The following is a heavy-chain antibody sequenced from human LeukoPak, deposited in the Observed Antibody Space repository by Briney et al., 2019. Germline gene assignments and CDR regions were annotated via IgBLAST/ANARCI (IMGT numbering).Heavy chain of an antibody. V-gene: IGHV3-7*01. CDR2: INEDGSQK. CDR3: TKGTVVAALYYYYTMDV. Sequence: PGGSLRLSCALSTFAFSSFWMTWVRQAPGKGMEWVANINEDGSQKYYVDSVKGRFTISRDNAKNSLYLQMNSLRVEDTAVYYCTKGTVVAALYYYYTMDVWGQGTTVTGSS. D-gene: IGHD2-15*01. CDR1: TFAFSSFW. J-gene: IGHJ6*02.